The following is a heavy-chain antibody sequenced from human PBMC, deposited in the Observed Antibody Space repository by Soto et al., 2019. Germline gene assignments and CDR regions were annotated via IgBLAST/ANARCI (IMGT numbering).Heavy chain of an antibody. D-gene: IGHD3-10*01. V-gene: IGHV3-7*01. Sequence: GGSLRLSCAASGFTSSSYWMSWVRQAPGKGLEWVANIKQDGSEKYYVDSVKGRFTISRDNAKNSLYLQMNSLRAEDTAVYYCARLPVLWFGESSGYYYGMDVWGQGTTVTV. CDR2: IKQDGSEK. CDR3: ARLPVLWFGESSGYYYGMDV. J-gene: IGHJ6*02. CDR1: GFTSSSYW.